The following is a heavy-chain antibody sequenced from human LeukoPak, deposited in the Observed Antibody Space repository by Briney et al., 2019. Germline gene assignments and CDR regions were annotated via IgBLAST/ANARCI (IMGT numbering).Heavy chain of an antibody. CDR1: GFTFSSYS. J-gene: IGHJ4*02. CDR3: AGITMVRGVIITPGDDY. D-gene: IGHD3-10*01. Sequence: PGGSLRLSCAASGFTFSSYSMNWVRHAPGEGLEWVSSICSSSSYIYYADSVKGRFTISRDNAKNSLYLQMNSLRAEDTAVYYCAGITMVRGVIITPGDDYWGQGTLVTVSS. CDR2: ICSSSSYI. V-gene: IGHV3-21*01.